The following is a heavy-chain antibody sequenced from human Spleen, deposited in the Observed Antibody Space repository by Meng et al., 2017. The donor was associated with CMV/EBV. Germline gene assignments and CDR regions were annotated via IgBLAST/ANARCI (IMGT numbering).Heavy chain of an antibody. V-gene: IGHV3-48*04. CDR3: VRNGQYCSTTSCFYYLDN. J-gene: IGHJ4*02. Sequence: GESLKISCAASGFTFSGFGMNWVRQAPGKGLEWISYISGSGRMIDYADSVKGRFTISRDNAKNSLYLQMSFLRAEDTAVYYCVRNGQYCSTTSCFYYLDNWGQGTLVTVSS. CDR1: GFTFSGFG. CDR2: ISGSGRMI. D-gene: IGHD2-2*01.